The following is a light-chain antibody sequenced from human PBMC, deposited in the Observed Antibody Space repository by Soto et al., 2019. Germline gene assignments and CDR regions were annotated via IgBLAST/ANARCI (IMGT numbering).Light chain of an antibody. V-gene: IGKV1-9*01. CDR1: QDISSY. Sequence: GDRVTITCRAGQDISSYLAWYQQRPGKAPKLLIYGASSLESGVPSRFSGSGSGTEFTLTINSLQPGDFATYYCLQSYSTPQTFGQGTKVDIK. CDR3: LQSYSTPQT. J-gene: IGKJ1*01. CDR2: GAS.